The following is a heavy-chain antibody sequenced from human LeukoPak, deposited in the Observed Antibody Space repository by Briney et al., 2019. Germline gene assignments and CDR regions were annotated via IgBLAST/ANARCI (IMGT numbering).Heavy chain of an antibody. CDR1: GGSISTSAFY. Sequence: PSETLSLTCTVSGGSISTSAFYWGWIRQPPGKGLEWIGSIYDSGNEFYNPSLKNRVTISADTSKSQFSLKLNSVTAADTAMYYCARQISDYYYYYMDVWGEGITVTVSS. CDR2: IYDSGNE. CDR3: ARQISDYYYYYMDV. D-gene: IGHD2/OR15-2a*01. J-gene: IGHJ6*03. V-gene: IGHV4-39*01.